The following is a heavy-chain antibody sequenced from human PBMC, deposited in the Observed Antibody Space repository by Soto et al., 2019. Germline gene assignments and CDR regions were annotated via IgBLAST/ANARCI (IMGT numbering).Heavy chain of an antibody. D-gene: IGHD2-2*01. CDR1: GYTFTGYY. J-gene: IGHJ4*02. Sequence: ASVKVSCKASGYTFTGYYMHWVRQAPGQGLEWMGWINPNSGSTKYAQKFQGRVTMTRDTSISTIYMELSRLTSDDTAVYYCARVNSYHSDYWGQGTLVTVSS. CDR3: ARVNSYHSDY. CDR2: INPNSGST. V-gene: IGHV1-2*02.